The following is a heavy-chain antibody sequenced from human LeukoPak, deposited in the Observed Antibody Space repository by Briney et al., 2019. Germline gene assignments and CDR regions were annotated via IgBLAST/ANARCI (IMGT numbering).Heavy chain of an antibody. J-gene: IGHJ4*02. CDR3: ARDRTTVTLFDY. D-gene: IGHD4-17*01. V-gene: IGHV3-74*01. Sequence: GGSLRLSCAASGFTFTSVWMHWFRQAPGRGLVWISRISTDGAITGYADSVKGRFTISRDNAKDTLYLQMNSLRAEDTAVYYCARDRTTVTLFDYWGQGALVTVSS. CDR1: GFTFTSVW. CDR2: ISTDGAIT.